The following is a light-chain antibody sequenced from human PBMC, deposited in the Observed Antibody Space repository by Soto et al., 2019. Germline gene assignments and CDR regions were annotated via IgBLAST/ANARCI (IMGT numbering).Light chain of an antibody. V-gene: IGKV3-20*01. Sequence: EIVLTQSPDTLSLSPGERATLSCRASQSVAGLFLAWYQQKPGQAPRLLIDGSSNRATGIPERFSGSRSGTDFTLTISRLEPEDFAVYYCQHYGPSPGFTFGPGTKVDI. CDR2: GSS. J-gene: IGKJ3*01. CDR1: QSVAGLF. CDR3: QHYGPSPGFT.